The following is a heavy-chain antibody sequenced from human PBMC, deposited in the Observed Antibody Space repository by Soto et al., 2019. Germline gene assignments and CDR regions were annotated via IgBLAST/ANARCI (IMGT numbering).Heavy chain of an antibody. CDR1: GYSFTSYW. V-gene: IGHV5-10-1*01. CDR3: ASLTGYYGSGSYY. CDR2: IDPSDSYT. Sequence: GESLKISCNGSGYSFTSYWISWVRQMPGKGLEWMGRIDPSDSYTNYSPSFQDHVTISADKSISTAYLQWSSLKASDTAMYYCASLTGYYGSGSYYWGQGTLVTVS. J-gene: IGHJ4*02. D-gene: IGHD3-10*01.